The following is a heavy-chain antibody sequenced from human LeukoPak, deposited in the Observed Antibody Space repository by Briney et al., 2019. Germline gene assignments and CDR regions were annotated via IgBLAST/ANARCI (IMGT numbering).Heavy chain of an antibody. CDR2: INPNSGGT. CDR1: GYIFTAYY. CDR3: ARDLSGGALGAFDI. Sequence: SVQVSCKASGYIFTAYYIHWLRPAPGQGLEWMGWINPNSGGTSFALNLQGRVTLTRDTSISTVYMELSRLRSDDTAVYYCARDLSGGALGAFDIWGQRTMVADSS. V-gene: IGHV1-2*02. J-gene: IGHJ3*02. D-gene: IGHD2-15*01.